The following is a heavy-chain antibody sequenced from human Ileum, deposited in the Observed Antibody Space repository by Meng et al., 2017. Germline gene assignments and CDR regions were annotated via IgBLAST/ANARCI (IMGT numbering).Heavy chain of an antibody. CDR2: MNPDADSGDT. J-gene: IGHJ5*02. CDR3: ARGRSVWGGYAWFDP. Sequence: VKVVQAGAEWKKPGAAVKVSCKASGYSFTSHDINWVRQAPGQGLEWMGWMNPDADSGDTGYAQKFRGRVSFSKNVSINTAYMELSSLTSDDTAVYYCARGRSVWGGYAWFDPWGRGTLVTVSS. V-gene: IGHV1-8*02. CDR1: GYSFTSHD. D-gene: IGHD5-12*01.